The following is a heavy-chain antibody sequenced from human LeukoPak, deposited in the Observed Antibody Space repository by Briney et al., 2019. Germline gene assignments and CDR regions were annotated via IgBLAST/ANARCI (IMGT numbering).Heavy chain of an antibody. CDR3: AELGITMIGGV. V-gene: IGHV3-48*03. Sequence: PGGALRLSCAASGFTFSSYEMNWVRQAPGKGLEWVSYISSSGSTIYYADSVKGRFTISRDNAKNSLYLQMNSLRAEDTAVYYCAELGITMIGGVWGKGTTVTISS. D-gene: IGHD3-10*02. J-gene: IGHJ6*04. CDR1: GFTFSSYE. CDR2: ISSSGSTI.